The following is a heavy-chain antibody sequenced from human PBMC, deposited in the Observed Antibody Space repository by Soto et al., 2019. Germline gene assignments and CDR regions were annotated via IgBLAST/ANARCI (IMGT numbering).Heavy chain of an antibody. V-gene: IGHV4-59*01. Sequence: QVRLQESGPGLVKPSETLSLTCTVSGASISRYYWSWIRQFPGKGLEWIGYLYNTGSTIYNPSLKSRVTISVNTSKSQFSLKIDSVTAPDTPVYCCARDLWAYGGVGSYPLDVWGQGTTVTVSS. J-gene: IGHJ6*02. CDR3: ARDLWAYGGVGSYPLDV. CDR1: GASISRYY. CDR2: LYNTGST. D-gene: IGHD2-21*02.